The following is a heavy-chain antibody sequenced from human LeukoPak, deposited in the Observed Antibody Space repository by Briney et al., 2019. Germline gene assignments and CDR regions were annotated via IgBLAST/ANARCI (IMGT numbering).Heavy chain of an antibody. CDR2: IIPIFGTA. J-gene: IGHJ4*02. Sequence: SVKVSCKASGGTFSSYAISWVRQAPGQGLEWMGGIIPIFGTANYAQKFQGRVTITADESTSTACMELSSLRSEDTAVYYCARRAYYDFWSGYPYWGQGTLVTVSS. CDR3: ARRAYYDFWSGYPY. V-gene: IGHV1-69*13. D-gene: IGHD3-3*01. CDR1: GGTFSSYA.